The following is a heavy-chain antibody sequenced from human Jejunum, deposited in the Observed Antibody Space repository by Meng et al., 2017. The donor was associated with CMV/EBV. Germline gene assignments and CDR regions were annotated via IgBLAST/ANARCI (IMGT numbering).Heavy chain of an antibody. CDR1: SFRNYW. CDR2: INEDESEK. D-gene: IGHD3-22*01. J-gene: IGHJ4*02. V-gene: IGHV3-7*01. Sequence: SFRNYWMSWVRQAPGKGLEWVANINEDESEKTFVDSVKGRFTISRDNAKNSLYLQMNSLRAEDTAVYYCARDLGPQIVVVSSSGYWGQGTLVTVSS. CDR3: ARDLGPQIVVVSSSGY.